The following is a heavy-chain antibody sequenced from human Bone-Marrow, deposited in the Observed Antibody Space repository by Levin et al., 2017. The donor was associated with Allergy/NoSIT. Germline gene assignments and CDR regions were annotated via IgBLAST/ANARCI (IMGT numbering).Heavy chain of an antibody. Sequence: GGSLRLSCVGTGFIFGDYYMSWIRQAPGKGLEWVSYIDSYGSSMYYADSLKGRFTVSRDNAKNSLYLKMNSLRGDDTAVYFCARARRAYSSSDYWGQGTLVTVSS. CDR2: IDSYGSSM. CDR3: ARARRAYSSSDY. J-gene: IGHJ4*02. D-gene: IGHD3-22*01. CDR1: GFIFGDYY. V-gene: IGHV3-11*01.